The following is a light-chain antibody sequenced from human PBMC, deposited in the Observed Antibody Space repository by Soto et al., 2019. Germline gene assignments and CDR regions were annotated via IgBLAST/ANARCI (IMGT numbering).Light chain of an antibody. CDR2: DAS. Sequence: EILLTQSPATLSLSPGERATLSCRASQSVSSYLAWYQQKPGKAPRLLIYDASNRATGIPARFSGSGSGTDFTLTISRLEPEDFAVYYCQQYGSSFVTFGQGTKVDIK. V-gene: IGKV3-11*01. CDR1: QSVSSY. CDR3: QQYGSSFVT. J-gene: IGKJ1*01.